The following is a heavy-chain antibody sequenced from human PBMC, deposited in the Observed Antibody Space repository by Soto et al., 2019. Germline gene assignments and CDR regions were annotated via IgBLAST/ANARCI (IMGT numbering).Heavy chain of an antibody. V-gene: IGHV4-34*01. CDR3: ASLGGPIRGYYGMDV. J-gene: IGHJ6*02. CDR1: GGSVSGYY. CDR2: INHSGST. D-gene: IGHD3-16*01. Sequence: SETLSLTCAVYGGSVSGYYWSWIRQPPGKGLEWIGEINHSGSTNYNPSLKSRVTISVDTSKNQFSLKLSSVTAADTAVYYCASLGGPIRGYYGMDVWGQGTTVTVSS.